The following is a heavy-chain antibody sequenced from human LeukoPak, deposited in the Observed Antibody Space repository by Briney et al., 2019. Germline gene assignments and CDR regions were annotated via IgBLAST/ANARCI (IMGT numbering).Heavy chain of an antibody. CDR3: ARAARRPDYGDYDY. J-gene: IGHJ4*02. V-gene: IGHV6-1*01. Sequence: SHTLSHTCAISGDSVSSNSAAWNWIRQSPSRGLEWLGRTYYRSKWYNDYAVSVKSRITINPDTSKNQFSLQLNSVTPEDTAVYYCARAARRPDYGDYDYWGQGTLVTVSS. CDR1: GDSVSSNSAA. D-gene: IGHD4-17*01. CDR2: TYYRSKWYN.